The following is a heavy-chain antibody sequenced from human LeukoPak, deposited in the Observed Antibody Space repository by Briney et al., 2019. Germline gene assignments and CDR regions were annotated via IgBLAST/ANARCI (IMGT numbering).Heavy chain of an antibody. Sequence: PSETLSLTCAVYGGSFSGYYWSSIRQPPGKGLEWSGEINHSGSTNYNPSLKSRVTISVDTSKHQFSLKLSSLTAADTAVYYCARGDAPHRGSGYYYGGVQHWGQGTLVTVSS. D-gene: IGHD3-22*01. CDR3: ARGDAPHRGSGYYYGGVQH. V-gene: IGHV4-34*01. J-gene: IGHJ1*01. CDR1: GGSFSGYY. CDR2: INHSGST.